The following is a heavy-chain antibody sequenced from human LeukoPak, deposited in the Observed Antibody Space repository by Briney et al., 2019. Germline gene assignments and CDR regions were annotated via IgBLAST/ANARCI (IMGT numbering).Heavy chain of an antibody. D-gene: IGHD7-27*01. CDR2: IKSKTDGGTT. Sequence: GSLRLSCAASGFTFSNAWMTWVRQAPGKGLEWVGRIKSKTDGGTTYYAAPVKGRFTISRDDSKNTLYLHMNSLKPEDTAVYYCARENWGAFDCWGQGTLVTVSS. V-gene: IGHV3-15*01. J-gene: IGHJ4*02. CDR1: GFTFSNAW. CDR3: ARENWGAFDC.